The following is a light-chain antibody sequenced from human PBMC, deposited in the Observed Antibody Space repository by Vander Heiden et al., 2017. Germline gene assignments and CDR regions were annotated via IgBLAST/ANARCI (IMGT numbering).Light chain of an antibody. V-gene: IGLV2-14*01. J-gene: IGLJ1*01. Sequence: QSALTQPASVSGSPGQSITISCPGTSSDVGCYDYVSWYQQHPGKAPKLMIYDVSNGPTGVSTRFSGPKSGNTAPLTISGLQAEEEADYYCSTYTSSSTSYVFGTGTKVTVL. CDR2: DVS. CDR1: SSDVGCYDY. CDR3: STYTSSSTSYV.